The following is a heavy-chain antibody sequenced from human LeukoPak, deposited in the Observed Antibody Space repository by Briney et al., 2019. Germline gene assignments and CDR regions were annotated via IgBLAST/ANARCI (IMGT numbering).Heavy chain of an antibody. CDR2: IKSKTAGGTT. J-gene: IGHJ4*02. Sequence: SCKVSGYTLTELSMNWVRQAPGKGLEWVGRIKSKTAGGTTDFAAPVKGRFSISRDDSQNMLYLQMNSLTSEDSAVYYCAQGSGQYYEYWGQGTLVTVSS. CDR1: GYTLTELS. V-gene: IGHV3-15*07. D-gene: IGHD3-22*01. CDR3: AQGSGQYYEY.